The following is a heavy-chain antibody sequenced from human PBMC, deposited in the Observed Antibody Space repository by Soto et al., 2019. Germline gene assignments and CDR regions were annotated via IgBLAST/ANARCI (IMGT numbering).Heavy chain of an antibody. CDR3: AKARRELRFLEWLFGSMDV. CDR2: ISGSGGST. D-gene: IGHD3-3*01. V-gene: IGHV3-23*01. Sequence: GGSLRLSCAASGFTFSSYAMSWVRQAPGKGLEWVSAISGSGGSTYYADSVKGRFTISRDNSKNTLYLQMNSLRAEDTAVYYCAKARRELRFLEWLFGSMDVWGQGTTVTVSS. CDR1: GFTFSSYA. J-gene: IGHJ6*02.